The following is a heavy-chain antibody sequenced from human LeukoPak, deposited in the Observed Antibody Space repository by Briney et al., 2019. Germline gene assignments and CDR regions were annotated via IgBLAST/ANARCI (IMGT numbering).Heavy chain of an antibody. CDR2: INNGGSHM. CDR1: GFSFSSYD. V-gene: IGHV3-21*01. D-gene: IGHD5-12*01. CDR3: ARDSIVATTKAMDV. Sequence: GGSLRLSCAASGFSFSSYDMSWVRRAPGKGLEWVSSINNGGSHMFYADAMKGRFTISRDNAKNSLYLQMNNLRDEDTAVYYCARDSIVATTKAMDVWGQGTSVTVSS. J-gene: IGHJ6*02.